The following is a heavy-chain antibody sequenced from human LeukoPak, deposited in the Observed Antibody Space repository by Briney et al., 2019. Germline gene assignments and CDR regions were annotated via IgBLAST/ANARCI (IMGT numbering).Heavy chain of an antibody. J-gene: IGHJ6*02. V-gene: IGHV3-33*08. D-gene: IGHD6-19*01. CDR3: ARDPDIAVAGALAHYGMDV. CDR1: GFTFGSYW. Sequence: PGGSLRLSCAASGFTFGSYWMHWVRQAPGKGLEWVAVIWYDGSNKYYADSVKGRFTISRDNSKNTLYLQMNSLRAEDTAVYYCARDPDIAVAGALAHYGMDVWGQGTTVTVSS. CDR2: IWYDGSNK.